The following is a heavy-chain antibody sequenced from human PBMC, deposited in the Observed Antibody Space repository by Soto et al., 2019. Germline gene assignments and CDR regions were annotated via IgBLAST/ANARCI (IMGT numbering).Heavy chain of an antibody. CDR2: ISYDGSKK. J-gene: IGHJ3*02. Sequence: QVQLVESGGGVVQPGRSLRLSCVASGFTFSSFAMHWVRQAPGKGLEWVAFISYDGSKKYYADSVKGRFTISRDNSKNTLYLQMNSLRVEDTAVSYCVRDMDYYVHDSFDIWGPGTMVTVSS. CDR1: GFTFSSFA. D-gene: IGHD3-10*02. V-gene: IGHV3-30-3*01. CDR3: VRDMDYYVHDSFDI.